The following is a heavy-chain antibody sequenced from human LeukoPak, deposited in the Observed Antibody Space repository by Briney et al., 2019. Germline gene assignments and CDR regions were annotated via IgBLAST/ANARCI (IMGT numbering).Heavy chain of an antibody. J-gene: IGHJ4*02. CDR1: GFTFSSYE. V-gene: IGHV3-48*03. Sequence: GGSLRLSCSASGFTFSSYEMNWVCQAPGKGLEWLSYINSIGTTTHYADSVKGRFTISRDNAKNSLYLQVNSLRAEDTAVYYCARDGGTDYSFDYWGLGTLVTVSS. D-gene: IGHD3-10*01. CDR2: INSIGTTT. CDR3: ARDGGTDYSFDY.